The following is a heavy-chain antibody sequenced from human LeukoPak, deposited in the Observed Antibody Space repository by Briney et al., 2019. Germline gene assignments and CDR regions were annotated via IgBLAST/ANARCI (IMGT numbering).Heavy chain of an antibody. CDR1: GGSISSSSYY. Sequence: SETLSLTCTVSGGSISSSSYYWGWIRQPPGKGLEWIGSIYYSGSTYYNPSLKSRVTISVDTSKNQFSLKLSSVTAADTAVYYCASHPHPWSYYFDYWGQGTLVTVSS. V-gene: IGHV4-39*07. CDR3: ASHPHPWSYYFDY. CDR2: IYYSGST. D-gene: IGHD2-15*01. J-gene: IGHJ4*02.